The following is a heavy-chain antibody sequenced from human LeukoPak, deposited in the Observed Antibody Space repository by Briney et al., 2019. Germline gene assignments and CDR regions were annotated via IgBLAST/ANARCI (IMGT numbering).Heavy chain of an antibody. CDR2: ISGSGDIT. J-gene: IGHJ4*02. D-gene: IGHD1-26*01. CDR3: ARDGGIGWELSGVFDY. CDR1: RFTFRSYA. Sequence: GGSLRLSCAASRFTFRSYAMSWVRQAPGKGLEWVSGISGSGDITYYADSVKGRFTISRDNSKNTLYLQMNSLRAEDTAVYYCARDGGIGWELSGVFDYWGQGTLVTVSS. V-gene: IGHV3-23*01.